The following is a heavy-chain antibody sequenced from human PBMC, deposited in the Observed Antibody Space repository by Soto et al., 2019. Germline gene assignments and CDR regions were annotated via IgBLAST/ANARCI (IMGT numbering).Heavy chain of an antibody. V-gene: IGHV3-23*01. D-gene: IGHD2-8*01. CDR2: IGHNGVST. CDR1: GFTFGTYA. Sequence: PGGSLRLSCAASGFTFGTYAMTWVRQAPGKGLEWVSTIGHNGVSTYYADSVKGRFTISRDNSKNTLYLQMNSLRAEDTAVYYCAKRVSMDVWGQGTTVTVSS. CDR3: AKRVSMDV. J-gene: IGHJ6*02.